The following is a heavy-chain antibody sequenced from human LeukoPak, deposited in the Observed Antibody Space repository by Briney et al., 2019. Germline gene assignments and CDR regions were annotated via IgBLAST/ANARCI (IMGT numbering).Heavy chain of an antibody. D-gene: IGHD3-10*01. V-gene: IGHV3-30*02. Sequence: GGSLRLSCAASEFTFSNYGMHWVRQAPGKGLEWVAFIQYDGSNKFYGNSVKGRFTISRDTSKNTLYLQMNGLRAEDTAVYYCAKEQGSGSYFDYWGQGTLVTVSS. J-gene: IGHJ4*02. CDR3: AKEQGSGSYFDY. CDR1: EFTFSNYG. CDR2: IQYDGSNK.